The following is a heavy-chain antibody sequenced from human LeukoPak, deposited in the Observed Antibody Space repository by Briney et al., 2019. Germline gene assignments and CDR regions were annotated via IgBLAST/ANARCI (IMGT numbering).Heavy chain of an antibody. V-gene: IGHV1-69*13. CDR2: IIPIFGTA. CDR1: GGTFSSYA. Sequence: SVKVSCKASGGTFSSYAISWVRQAPGQGLEWMGGIIPIFGTANYAQKFQGRVTITADESTSTAYMELSSLRSEDTAVYYCAIEWELRPYFDYWGQGTLVTVSS. D-gene: IGHD1-26*01. CDR3: AIEWELRPYFDY. J-gene: IGHJ4*02.